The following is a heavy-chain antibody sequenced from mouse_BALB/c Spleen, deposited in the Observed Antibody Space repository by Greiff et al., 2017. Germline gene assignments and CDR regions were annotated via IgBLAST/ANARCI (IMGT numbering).Heavy chain of an antibody. D-gene: IGHD1-1*01. CDR3: ARRGYYGSSLDY. CDR1: GFAFSSYD. J-gene: IGHJ2*01. Sequence: DVHLVESGGGLVKPGGSLKLSCAASGFAFSSYDMSWVRQTPEKRLEWVAYISSGGGSTYYPDTVKGRFTISRDNAKNTLYLQMSSLKSEDTAMYYCARRGYYGSSLDYWGQGTTLTVSS. V-gene: IGHV5-12-1*01. CDR2: ISSGGGST.